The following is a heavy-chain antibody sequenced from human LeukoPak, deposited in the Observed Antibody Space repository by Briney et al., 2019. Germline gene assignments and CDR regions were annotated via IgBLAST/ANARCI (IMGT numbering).Heavy chain of an antibody. CDR1: GYTLTELS. J-gene: IGHJ4*02. CDR3: ATAPLKYCSGGSCADYFDY. Sequence: ASVKVPCKVSGYTLTELSMHWVRQAPGKGLEWMGVFDPEDGETIYAQKFQGRVTVTEDTSTDTAYMELSSLRSEDTAVYYCATAPLKYCSGGSCADYFDYWGQGTLVTVSS. V-gene: IGHV1-24*01. CDR2: FDPEDGET. D-gene: IGHD2-15*01.